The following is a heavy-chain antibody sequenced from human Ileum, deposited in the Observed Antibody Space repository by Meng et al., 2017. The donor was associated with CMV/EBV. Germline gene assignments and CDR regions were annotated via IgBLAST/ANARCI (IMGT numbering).Heavy chain of an antibody. Sequence: QDPVPVLGIVWATLSLTCTVSGDSSTSFYWGGIRQPAGKSLEWIGRIYHGGSTNYNPSLKSRVTLSVDTSKNQFSMRLTSVTAADTAVYYCARGPGGFGDFNFDYWGQGTLVTVSS. D-gene: IGHD3-16*01. CDR3: ARGPGGFGDFNFDY. CDR1: GDSSTSFY. J-gene: IGHJ4*02. V-gene: IGHV4-4*07. CDR2: IYHGGST.